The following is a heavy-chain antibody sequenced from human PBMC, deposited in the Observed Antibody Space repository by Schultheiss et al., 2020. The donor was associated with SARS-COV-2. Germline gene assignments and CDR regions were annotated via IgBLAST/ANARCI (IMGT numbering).Heavy chain of an antibody. D-gene: IGHD3-3*01. CDR2: ISSSSSYI. CDR3: AKDLSVGGRGGLYGMDV. J-gene: IGHJ6*02. CDR1: GFTFDDYA. Sequence: GESLKISCAASGFTFDDYAMHWVRQAPGKGLEWVSSISSSSSYIYYADSVKGRFTISRDNAKNTLYLQMNSLRAEDTAVYYCAKDLSVGGRGGLYGMDVWGQGTTVTVSS. V-gene: IGHV3-21*04.